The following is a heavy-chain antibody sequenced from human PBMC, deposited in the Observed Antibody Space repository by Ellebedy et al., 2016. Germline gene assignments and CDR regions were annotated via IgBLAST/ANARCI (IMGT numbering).Heavy chain of an antibody. J-gene: IGHJ3*02. CDR1: GGSISSYY. CDR2: IYYSGST. D-gene: IGHD1-20*01. CDR3: ARHFVTGWGPGAFDI. V-gene: IGHV4-59*01. Sequence: SETLSLXCTVSGGSISSYYWSWIRQPPGKGLEWIGYIYYSGSTNYNPSLKSRVTISVDTSKNQFSLKLSSVTAADTAVYYCARHFVTGWGPGAFDIWGQGTMVTVSS.